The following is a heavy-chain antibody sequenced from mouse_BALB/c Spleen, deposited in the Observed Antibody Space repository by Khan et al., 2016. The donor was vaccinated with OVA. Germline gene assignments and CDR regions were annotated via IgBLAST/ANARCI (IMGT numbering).Heavy chain of an antibody. CDR1: RFTFSNYD. J-gene: IGHJ2*01. CDR2: ISSGGNT. D-gene: IGHD1-1*01. CDR3: AIGPYYGSSPCYFDY. Sequence: EVELVESGGGLVKPGGSLKLSCAASRFTFSNYDMSWVRQTPEKRLEWVASISSGGNTYYPDSVKGRFTISRDNARKILYLHMSSLRSEDTAMYYCAIGPYYGSSPCYFDYWGQGTTLTVSS. V-gene: IGHV5-6-5*01.